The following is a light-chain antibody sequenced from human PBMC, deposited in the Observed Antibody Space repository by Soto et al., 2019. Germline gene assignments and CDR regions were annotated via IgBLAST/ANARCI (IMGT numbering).Light chain of an antibody. J-gene: IGLJ2*01. CDR3: SSYTTISTLV. Sequence: QSALTQPASVSGSPGQSITISCTGTNNDVGGYNYVSWYQQHPAKAPKLIIFDVSYRPSGVSHRFSGSKSGNTASLTISGLQAEDEADYYCSSYTTISTLVFGVGTKVTVL. CDR1: NNDVGGYNY. V-gene: IGLV2-14*03. CDR2: DVS.